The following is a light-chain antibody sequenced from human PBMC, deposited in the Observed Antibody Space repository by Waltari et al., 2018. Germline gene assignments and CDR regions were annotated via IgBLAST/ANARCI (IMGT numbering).Light chain of an antibody. CDR2: KTS. J-gene: IGKJ3*01. V-gene: IGKV1-5*03. Sequence: DIQMTQSPSTLSASVGDRVTIICRASQRLSSYLAWYQQKPGKAPKLLIYKTSSLETGVPSSFSGTGSGTEFTLTISSLQPDDIATYYCQQYSSYPFTFGPGTKVDIK. CDR1: QRLSSY. CDR3: QQYSSYPFT.